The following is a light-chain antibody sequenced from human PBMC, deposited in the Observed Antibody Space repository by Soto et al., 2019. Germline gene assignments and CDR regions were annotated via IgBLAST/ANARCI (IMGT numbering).Light chain of an antibody. CDR3: QQLNSYPLT. CDR1: QGISNY. Sequence: DIQLTQSPSFLSASVGDRVIITCRASQGISNYLAWYQRKPGKAPKLLIYAASTLQSGVPSRFSGSGSGTEFTLTISSLQPEDFATYYCQQLNSYPLTFGGGTKVEIK. J-gene: IGKJ4*01. V-gene: IGKV1-9*01. CDR2: AAS.